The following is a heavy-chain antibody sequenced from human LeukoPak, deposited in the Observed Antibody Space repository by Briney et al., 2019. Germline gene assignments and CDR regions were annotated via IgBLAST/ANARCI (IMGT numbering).Heavy chain of an antibody. CDR1: RGSISSYY. J-gene: IGHJ4*02. CDR3: ASYHCSSTSCRFDY. Sequence: SETLSLTCTVSRGSISSYYWSWIRQPPGKGLEWIGYIYYSGSTNYNPSLKSRVTISVDTSKNQFSLKLSSVTAADTAVYYCASYHCSSTSCRFDYWGQGTLVTVSS. V-gene: IGHV4-59*01. CDR2: IYYSGST. D-gene: IGHD2-2*01.